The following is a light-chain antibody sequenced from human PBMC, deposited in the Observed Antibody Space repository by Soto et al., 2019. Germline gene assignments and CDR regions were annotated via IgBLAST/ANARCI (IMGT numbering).Light chain of an antibody. Sequence: EIVMTQSPATLSVSPGERATLSCRASQSVSSNLAWYQQKPGQAPRLLIYGASTRATGIPARFSGSGSGTEFTLTISRLQSEDFAVYDCQQYNNWPPVTFGPGTKVDIK. CDR1: QSVSSN. CDR3: QQYNNWPPVT. J-gene: IGKJ3*01. V-gene: IGKV3-15*01. CDR2: GAS.